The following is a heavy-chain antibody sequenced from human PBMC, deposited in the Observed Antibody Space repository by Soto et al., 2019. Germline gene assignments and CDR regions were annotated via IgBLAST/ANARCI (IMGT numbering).Heavy chain of an antibody. J-gene: IGHJ4*02. Sequence: PSETLSLTCTASGGSMRNYFWTWIRQPPGKGLEWIGYIHYSGTTSFFPSYNPSLRSRVTISEDTSKNQFSLKLLSVTTADTAVYFCAAGEASSRNLAPYYLDFWGQGTLVTVS. CDR2: IHYSGTT. D-gene: IGHD6-13*01. CDR1: GGSMRNYF. CDR3: AAGEASSRNLAPYYLDF. V-gene: IGHV4-59*01.